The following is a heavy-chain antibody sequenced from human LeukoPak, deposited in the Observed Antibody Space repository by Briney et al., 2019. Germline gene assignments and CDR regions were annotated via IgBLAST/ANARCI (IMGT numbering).Heavy chain of an antibody. Sequence: GGPLRLSCAASGFTFSSYSMNWVRQAPGKGLEWVSSISSSSSYIYYADSVKGRFTISRDNAKNSLYLQMNSLRAEDTAVYYCARMDSSGYYPPSRRANVAFDIWGQGTMVTVSS. CDR1: GFTFSSYS. V-gene: IGHV3-21*01. J-gene: IGHJ3*02. D-gene: IGHD3-22*01. CDR2: ISSSSSYI. CDR3: ARMDSSGYYPPSRRANVAFDI.